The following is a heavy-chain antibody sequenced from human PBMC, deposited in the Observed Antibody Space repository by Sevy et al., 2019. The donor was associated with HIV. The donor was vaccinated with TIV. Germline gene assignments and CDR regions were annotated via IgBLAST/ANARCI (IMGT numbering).Heavy chain of an antibody. Sequence: GGSLRLSCAASGFTFSYYDMHWVRQVTGKGLEWVSAIGTGGDTYYPDSVKGRLTISRENAKNSLYLQMDSLRAGDTGVYYCARGISLETGFDYWGQGTLVTVSS. V-gene: IGHV3-13*01. CDR1: GFTFSYYD. CDR2: IGTGGDT. CDR3: ARGISLETGFDY. J-gene: IGHJ4*02. D-gene: IGHD1-1*01.